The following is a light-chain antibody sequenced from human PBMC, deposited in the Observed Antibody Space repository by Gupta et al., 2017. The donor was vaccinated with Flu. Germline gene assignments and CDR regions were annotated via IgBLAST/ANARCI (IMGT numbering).Light chain of an antibody. V-gene: IGLV2-14*01. J-gene: IGLJ1*01. CDR1: DVGTNNY. CDR2: EVS. Sequence: DVGTNNYVSWYQQHPGKAPKVIVYEVSIRSSGLSDRFYSPKTSNTASQTVSGLQSEDETYYYFASYTGGNTLYVFGTGTKVTVL. CDR3: ASYTGGNTLYV.